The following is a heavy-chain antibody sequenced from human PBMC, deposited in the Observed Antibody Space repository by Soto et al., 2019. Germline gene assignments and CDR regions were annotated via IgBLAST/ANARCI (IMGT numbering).Heavy chain of an antibody. Sequence: GGSLRLSCVGSGFIFSNNGMHWVRQTPGKGLEWVSFMSYDGSDTFYADSVKVRFTISRDNSKNNLFLHMSNLRAEDTAMYYCTIVRVADSALDXWGQGTLVTVSX. J-gene: IGHJ5*02. CDR2: MSYDGSDT. D-gene: IGHD3-10*02. CDR1: GFIFSNNG. V-gene: IGHV3-30*03. CDR3: TIVRVADSALDX.